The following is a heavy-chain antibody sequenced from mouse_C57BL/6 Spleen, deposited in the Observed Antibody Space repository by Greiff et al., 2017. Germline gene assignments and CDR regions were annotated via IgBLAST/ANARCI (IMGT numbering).Heavy chain of an antibody. CDR2: IDPSDSYT. CDR1: GYTFTSYW. D-gene: IGHD2-3*01. V-gene: IGHV1-59*01. J-gene: IGHJ4*01. CDR3: ARWLLYAMDY. Sequence: VQLQQPGAELVRPGTSVKLSCKASGYTFTSYWMHWVKQRPGQGLEWIGVIDPSDSYTNYNQQFKGKATLTVDTSSSPAYMQLSSLTSEDSAVYYCARWLLYAMDYWGQGTSVTVSS.